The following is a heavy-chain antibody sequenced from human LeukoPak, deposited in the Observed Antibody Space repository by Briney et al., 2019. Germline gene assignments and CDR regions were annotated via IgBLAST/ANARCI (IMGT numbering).Heavy chain of an antibody. CDR2: ISGGADNT. Sequence: GGSLRLSCAASGFTFSKYGMSWVRQAPGKGPEWVSAISGGADNTYYADSVKGRFTISRDNAKNTVYLQMNSLRVEDTAVYYCARDKDWVLFDYWGQGALVTVSS. V-gene: IGHV3-23*01. CDR1: GFTFSKYG. D-gene: IGHD3/OR15-3a*01. J-gene: IGHJ4*02. CDR3: ARDKDWVLFDY.